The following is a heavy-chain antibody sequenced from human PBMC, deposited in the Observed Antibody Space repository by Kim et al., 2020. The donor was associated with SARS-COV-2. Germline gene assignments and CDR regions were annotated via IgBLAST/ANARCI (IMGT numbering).Heavy chain of an antibody. J-gene: IGHJ6*02. Sequence: SETLSLTCTVSGGSISSGGYYWSWIRQHPGKGLEWIGYIYYSGSTYSNPSLKSRVTISVDTSKNQFSLKLSSVTAADTAVYYCARDNIVVVGGNYYNYYGMDVWGQGTTVTVSS. V-gene: IGHV4-31*03. D-gene: IGHD2-15*01. CDR3: ARDNIVVVGGNYYNYYGMDV. CDR1: GGSISSGGYY. CDR2: IYYSGST.